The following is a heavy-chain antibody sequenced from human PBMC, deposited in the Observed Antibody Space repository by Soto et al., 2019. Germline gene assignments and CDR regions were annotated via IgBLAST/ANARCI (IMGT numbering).Heavy chain of an antibody. J-gene: IGHJ4*02. CDR1: GFTFSSYG. CDR2: ISYDGSNK. V-gene: IGHV3-30*18. CDR3: AKDTYYHDSSGYYVFEY. D-gene: IGHD3-22*01. Sequence: QVQLVESGGGVVQPGRSLRVSCAASGFTFSSYGMHWVRQAPGKGLEWVAVISYDGSNKYYADSVKGRFTISRDNSKNTVYLQMNSLRAEDTAVYYCAKDTYYHDSSGYYVFEYWGQGTLVTVSS.